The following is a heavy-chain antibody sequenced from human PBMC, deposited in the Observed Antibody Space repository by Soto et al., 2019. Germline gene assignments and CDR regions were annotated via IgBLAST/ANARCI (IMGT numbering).Heavy chain of an antibody. J-gene: IGHJ4*02. CDR2: ISGGDTT. V-gene: IGHV3-66*01. Sequence: GGSLRLSCVVSGFTVSSNYMSWVRQTPGKGLEWVSVISGGDTTYYADSVKGKFTISRDNSKNTLYLQMNSLGGEDTAVYYCARGRLWDGDNLKYFYYWGQGTVVPVSS. CDR1: GFTVSSNY. D-gene: IGHD3-10*01. CDR3: ARGRLWDGDNLKYFYY.